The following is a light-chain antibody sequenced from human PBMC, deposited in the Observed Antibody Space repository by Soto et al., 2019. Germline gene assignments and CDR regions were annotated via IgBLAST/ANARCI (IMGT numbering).Light chain of an antibody. CDR2: EDN. J-gene: IGLJ2*01. V-gene: IGLV6-57*02. Sequence: NFMLTQPHSVSESPGKTVNISCTGSSGSFASNYVQWYQQRPGSAPTTVIYEDNQRPSGVPDRFSGSIDSSSNSASLTISGLKTEDEADYYCQSYDSSNHVVFGGGTKLTVL. CDR1: SGSFASNY. CDR3: QSYDSSNHVV.